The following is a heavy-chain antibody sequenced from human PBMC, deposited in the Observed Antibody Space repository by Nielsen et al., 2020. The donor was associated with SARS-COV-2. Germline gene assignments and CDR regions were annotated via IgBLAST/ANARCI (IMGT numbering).Heavy chain of an antibody. J-gene: IGHJ4*02. CDR3: ARPSLLWFGEFIH. Sequence: SETLSLTCTVSGGSISSGSYYWSWIRQPAGKGLEWIGRIYTSGSTNYNPSLKSRVTISVDTSKNQFSLKLSSVTAADTAVYYCARPSLLWFGEFIHWGQGTLVTVSS. D-gene: IGHD3-10*01. V-gene: IGHV4-61*02. CDR2: IYTSGST. CDR1: GGSISSGSYY.